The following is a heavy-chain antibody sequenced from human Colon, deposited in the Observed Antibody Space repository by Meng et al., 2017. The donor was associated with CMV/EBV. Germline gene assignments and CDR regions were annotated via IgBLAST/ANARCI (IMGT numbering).Heavy chain of an antibody. CDR3: ARSGYYSPVDFDY. D-gene: IGHD3-3*01. J-gene: IGHJ4*02. CDR1: GYIFRDYG. V-gene: IGHV1-18*01. Sequence: CKAAGYIFRDYGFSWVRKVPGQGLEWMGWISAYNGDTVYVKNFQDRVIMTTDTSTTTAYMELTNLTSDDTAVYYCARSGYYSPVDFDYWGQGTLVTVSS. CDR2: ISAYNGDT.